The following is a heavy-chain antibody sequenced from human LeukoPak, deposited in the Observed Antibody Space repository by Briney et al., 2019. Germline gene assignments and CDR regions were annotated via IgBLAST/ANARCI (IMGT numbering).Heavy chain of an antibody. CDR1: GFTVSSNY. CDR3: AREVYDSSGYSDY. Sequence: GGSLRLSCAASGFTVSSNYMSWVRQAPGKGLEWVSVIYSGGSTYYADSVKGRFTISRDNSKNTLYLQMNSLRAEDTAVYYCAREVYDSSGYSDYWGQGTLVTASS. D-gene: IGHD3-22*01. J-gene: IGHJ4*02. V-gene: IGHV3-53*01. CDR2: IYSGGST.